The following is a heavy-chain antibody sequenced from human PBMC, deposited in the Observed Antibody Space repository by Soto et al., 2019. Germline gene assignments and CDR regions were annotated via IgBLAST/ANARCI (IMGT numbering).Heavy chain of an antibody. J-gene: IGHJ4*02. V-gene: IGHV3-33*01. CDR2: VYYDGTNK. CDR1: GFSFSGYG. Sequence: PGGSLRLSCAASGFSFSGYGLHWVRQAPGKGLEWVAVVYYDGTNKDYADSVKGRFTISRDDSQNTLYLQMNSLRAEDTALYYWLREGKIQPKLLAYWGQGALVTVSS. CDR3: LREGKIQPKLLAY.